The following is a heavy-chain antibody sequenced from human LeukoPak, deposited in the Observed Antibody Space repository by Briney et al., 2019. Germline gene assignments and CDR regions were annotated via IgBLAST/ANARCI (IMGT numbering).Heavy chain of an antibody. CDR2: IISSSSTI. CDR1: GFTFSSYS. CDR3: ARIPATSRGYSYGKDGYYYGMDV. Sequence: GGSLRLSCAASGFTFSSYSMNWVRQAPGKGLEWVSYIISSSSTIYYADSVKGRFTISRDNAKNSLYLQMNSLRAEDTAVYYCARIPATSRGYSYGKDGYYYGMDVWGQGTTVTVSS. J-gene: IGHJ6*02. V-gene: IGHV3-48*01. D-gene: IGHD5-18*01.